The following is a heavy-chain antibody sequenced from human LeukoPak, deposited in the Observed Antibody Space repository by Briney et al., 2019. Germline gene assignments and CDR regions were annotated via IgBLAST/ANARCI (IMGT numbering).Heavy chain of an antibody. CDR2: IYTGGTT. J-gene: IGHJ4*02. CDR1: GFTVSGTH. V-gene: IGHV3-53*01. CDR3: ARDQATSGGGLDG. D-gene: IGHD3-16*01. Sequence: GGSLRLSCAASGFTVSGTHMSWVRQAPGKGLEWVSAIYTGGTTYYSDSVEGRFTISRDKSKNTLYLQMDSLRVEDTAVYYCARDQATSGGGLDGWGQGTLVTVSS.